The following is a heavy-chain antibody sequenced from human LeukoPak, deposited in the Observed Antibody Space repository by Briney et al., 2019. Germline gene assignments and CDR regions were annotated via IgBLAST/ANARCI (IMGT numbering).Heavy chain of an antibody. V-gene: IGHV4-39*07. Sequence: NPSQTLSLTCAVSGGSISSSSYYWGWIRQPPGKGLEWIGSIYYSGSTYYNPSLKSRVTISVDTSKNQFSLKLCSVTAADTAVYYCARELRYFDWLLSGWFDPWGQGTLVTVSS. CDR2: IYYSGST. D-gene: IGHD3-9*01. CDR3: ARELRYFDWLLSGWFDP. J-gene: IGHJ5*02. CDR1: GGSISSSSYY.